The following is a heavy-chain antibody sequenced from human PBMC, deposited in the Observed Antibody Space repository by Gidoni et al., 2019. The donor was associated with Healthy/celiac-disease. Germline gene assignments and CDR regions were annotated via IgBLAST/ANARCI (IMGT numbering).Heavy chain of an antibody. CDR1: GFTFADYA. V-gene: IGHV3-9*01. D-gene: IGHD2-2*03. Sequence: EVQLVESGGGLVQPGRSLRLSCAASGFTFADYAMHWVRQAPGKGLEWVSGISWNSGSIGYADSVKGRFTISRDNAKNSLYLQMNSLRAEDTALYYCAKDIRGWIFPSVDAFDIWGQGTMVTVSS. CDR2: ISWNSGSI. CDR3: AKDIRGWIFPSVDAFDI. J-gene: IGHJ3*02.